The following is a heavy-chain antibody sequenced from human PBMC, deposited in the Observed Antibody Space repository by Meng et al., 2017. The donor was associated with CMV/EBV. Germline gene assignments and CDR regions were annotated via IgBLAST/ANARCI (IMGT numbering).Heavy chain of an antibody. Sequence: ASVKVSCKTSGYTFSSYGINWVRQAPGQGLEWMGSISGYNHKTNHAQNFQGRLTLTIDTSTSTAYMELTSLRSDDTAIYFCARDRSGYSSSSARYWGQGALVTVSS. CDR1: GYTFSSYG. CDR3: ARDRSGYSSSSARY. J-gene: IGHJ4*02. CDR2: ISGYNHKT. D-gene: IGHD6-13*01. V-gene: IGHV1-18*01.